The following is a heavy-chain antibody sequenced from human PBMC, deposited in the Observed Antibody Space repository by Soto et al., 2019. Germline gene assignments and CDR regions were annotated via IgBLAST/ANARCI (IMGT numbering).Heavy chain of an antibody. CDR2: INAGNGNT. Sequence: ASVKVSCKASGYTFTSYAMHWVRQAPGQRLEWMGWINAGNGNTKYSQKFQGRVTITRDTSASTAYMELSSLRSEDTAVYYCAREEIAAAGWDVYYYGIDVWGQGTTVTVS. J-gene: IGHJ6*02. CDR1: GYTFTSYA. CDR3: AREEIAAAGWDVYYYGIDV. V-gene: IGHV1-3*01. D-gene: IGHD6-13*01.